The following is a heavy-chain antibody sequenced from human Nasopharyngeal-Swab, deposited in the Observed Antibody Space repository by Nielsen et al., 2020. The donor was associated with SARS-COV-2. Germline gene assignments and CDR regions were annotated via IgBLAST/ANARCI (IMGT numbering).Heavy chain of an antibody. Sequence: GGSLRLSCKGSGYSFTSYWISWVRQMPGKGLEWMGRIDPSDSYTNYSPSFQGHVTISADKSISTAYLQWSSLKASDTAMYYCARRAYCSGGSCYSPYYHYMDVWGKGTTVTVSS. V-gene: IGHV5-10-1*01. CDR2: IDPSDSYT. CDR3: ARRAYCSGGSCYSPYYHYMDV. J-gene: IGHJ6*03. D-gene: IGHD2-15*01. CDR1: GYSFTSYW.